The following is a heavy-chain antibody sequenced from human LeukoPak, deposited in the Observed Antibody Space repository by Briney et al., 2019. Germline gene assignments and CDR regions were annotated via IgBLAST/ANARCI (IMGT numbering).Heavy chain of an antibody. CDR3: TRQYSGGMDV. D-gene: IGHD5-12*01. Sequence: SQILSLTCAISGDSFSSESAAWNWIRQSPSRGLEWLGRTYYRSRWFNGYAVSVKGRITISPDTSKNQFSLQLNSVTPEDTAVYYCTRQYSGGMDVWGQGTTVTVSS. CDR1: GDSFSSESAA. V-gene: IGHV6-1*01. J-gene: IGHJ6*02. CDR2: TYYRSRWFN.